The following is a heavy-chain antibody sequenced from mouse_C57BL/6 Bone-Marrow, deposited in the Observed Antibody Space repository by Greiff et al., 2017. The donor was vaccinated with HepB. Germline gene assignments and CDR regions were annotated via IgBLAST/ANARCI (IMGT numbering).Heavy chain of an antibody. V-gene: IGHV1-69*01. D-gene: IGHD1-1*01. J-gene: IGHJ1*03. CDR2: IDPSDSYT. Sequence: QVQLQQPGAELVMPGASVKLSCKASGYTFTSYWMHWVKQRPGQGLEWIGEIDPSDSYTNYNQKFKGKSTLTVDKSSSTAYMQVSSLTSEDSAVYYGARGSSYVWYFDVWGTGTTVTVSS. CDR1: GYTFTSYW. CDR3: ARGSSYVWYFDV.